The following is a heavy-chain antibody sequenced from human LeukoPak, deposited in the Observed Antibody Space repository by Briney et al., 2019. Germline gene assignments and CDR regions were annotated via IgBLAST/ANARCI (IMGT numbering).Heavy chain of an antibody. Sequence: PSETLSLTCTVSGGSISSGGYYWSWIRQHPGKGLEWIGYIYYSGCTYYNPSLKSRVTISVDTSKNQFSLKLSSVTAADTAVYYCARTAHYDSSVDYWGQGTLVTVSS. D-gene: IGHD3-22*01. CDR3: ARTAHYDSSVDY. J-gene: IGHJ4*02. CDR1: GGSISSGGYY. CDR2: IYYSGCT. V-gene: IGHV4-31*03.